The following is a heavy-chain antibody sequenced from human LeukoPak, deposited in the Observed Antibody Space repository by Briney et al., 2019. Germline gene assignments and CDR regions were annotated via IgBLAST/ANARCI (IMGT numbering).Heavy chain of an antibody. V-gene: IGHV1-2*04. CDR2: FNPNTGDA. D-gene: IGHD3-10*01. Sequence: EASVKVSCKASGYRFTDFSIYWVRQAPGQGLEWMGWFNPNTGDAKYAEKFQGWITMTSDTSIRTAYMEIRSLKSDDTAIYYCATGGPQTMGEKRGLDYWGQGTLVTASS. J-gene: IGHJ4*02. CDR1: GYRFTDFS. CDR3: ATGGPQTMGEKRGLDY.